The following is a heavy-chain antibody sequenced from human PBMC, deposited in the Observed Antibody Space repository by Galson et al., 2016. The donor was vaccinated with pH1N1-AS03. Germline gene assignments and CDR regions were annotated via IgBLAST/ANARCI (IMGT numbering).Heavy chain of an antibody. V-gene: IGHV3-53*01. CDR2: IYNGSST. CDR3: SRNSYEDLDLQGFYFDY. CDR1: GFTVSSNY. J-gene: IGHJ4*02. Sequence: SLRLSCAASGFTVSSNYMSWVRQAPGRGLEWVSFIYNGSSTLYADSVKGRFTISRDNSKNTLYLQMDNLETEDTAVYYCSRNSYEDLDLQGFYFDYWGQGTLVTVSS. D-gene: IGHD3-22*01.